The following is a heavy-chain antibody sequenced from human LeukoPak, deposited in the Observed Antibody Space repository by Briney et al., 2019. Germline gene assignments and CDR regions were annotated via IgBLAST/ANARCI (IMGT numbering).Heavy chain of an antibody. CDR3: ARDDNYGIFVNVDY. V-gene: IGHV1-18*01. J-gene: IGHJ4*02. CDR1: GYSFILYG. Sequence: APVKVSCKTSGYSFILYGICWVRQAPGQGPEWMGWISTSTGDTKYTQKFQGRVTLTTDTSTSTAYMELSSLRSDDTAVYYCARDDNYGIFVNVDYWGQGTLVTVSS. CDR2: ISTSTGDT. D-gene: IGHD4-11*01.